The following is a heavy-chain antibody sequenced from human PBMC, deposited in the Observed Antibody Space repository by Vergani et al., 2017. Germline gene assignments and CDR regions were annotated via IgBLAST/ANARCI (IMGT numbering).Heavy chain of an antibody. V-gene: IGHV1-46*02. Sequence: QVQLVQSGAEVKKPGASVKLSCKSSGYIFNSYYIHWVRQAPGQGLEWMGLLDPRGGPPTYAEKFEGRVTLTSDTSTSTFYMELRSLRSDDTAVYYCARIGLRDGSGWGYHYYYYYGMDVWGQGTTVTVSS. J-gene: IGHJ6*02. CDR3: ARIGLRDGSGWGYHYYYYYGMDV. CDR1: GYIFNSYY. D-gene: IGHD6-19*01. CDR2: LDPRGGPP.